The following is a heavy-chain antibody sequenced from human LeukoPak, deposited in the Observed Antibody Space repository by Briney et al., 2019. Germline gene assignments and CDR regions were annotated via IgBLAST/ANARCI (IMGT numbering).Heavy chain of an antibody. J-gene: IGHJ4*02. V-gene: IGHV3-21*01. CDR2: ISSSSSYI. D-gene: IGHD2-15*01. CDR1: GFTFSSYS. CDR3: ARDLVVVVAATHDY. Sequence: PGGSLRLSCAASGFTFSSYSMNWVRQAPGKGLEWGSSISSSSSYIYYADPVKGRFTISRDKAKNSLYLQMNSLRAEDTAVYYCARDLVVVVAATHDYWGQGTLVTVSS.